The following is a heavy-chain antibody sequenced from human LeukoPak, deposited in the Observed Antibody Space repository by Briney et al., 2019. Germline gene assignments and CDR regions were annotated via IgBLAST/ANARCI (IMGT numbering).Heavy chain of an antibody. V-gene: IGHV3-23*01. D-gene: IGHD6-19*01. CDR1: GGSFSGDY. CDR2: FSGSGGSP. J-gene: IGHJ3*02. Sequence: ETLSLTCAVYGGSFSGDYWSWVRQAPGKGLEWVSGFSGSGGSPYYADSVKGRFTISRDNSKNTLYLQMNSLRAEDTAVYYCAKDRWLAHDAFDIWGQGTMVTVSS. CDR3: AKDRWLAHDAFDI.